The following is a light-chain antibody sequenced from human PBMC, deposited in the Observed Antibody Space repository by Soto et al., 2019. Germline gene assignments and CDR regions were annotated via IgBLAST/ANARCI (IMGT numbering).Light chain of an antibody. CDR1: QGISNY. J-gene: IGKJ4*01. Sequence: GDRVTITCLASQGISNYLAWYQQKPGKVPELLIYGASTLQSGVPSRFSGGGSGTDFTLTISSLQPEDVATYYCQKYNSASLTFGGGTKVEIK. CDR2: GAS. CDR3: QKYNSASLT. V-gene: IGKV1-27*01.